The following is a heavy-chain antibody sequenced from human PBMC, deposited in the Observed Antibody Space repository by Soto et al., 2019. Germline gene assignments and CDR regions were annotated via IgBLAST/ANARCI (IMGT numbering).Heavy chain of an antibody. CDR3: ARQGVDYGDYATENYYYYGMDV. CDR2: IIPIFGTA. Sequence: SVKVSCKASGGTFSSYAISWVRQAPGQGLEWMGGIIPIFGTANYAQKFQGRVTITADESTSTAYMELSSLRSEDTAVYYCARQGVDYGDYATENYYYYGMDVWGQGTTVTVSS. CDR1: GGTFSSYA. J-gene: IGHJ6*02. V-gene: IGHV1-69*13. D-gene: IGHD4-17*01.